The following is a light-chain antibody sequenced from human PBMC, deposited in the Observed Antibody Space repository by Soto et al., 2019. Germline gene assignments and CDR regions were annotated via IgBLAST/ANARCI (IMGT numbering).Light chain of an antibody. Sequence: DIQMTQSPSSLSASVGDRVTITCRASQSIXXXLNWYQQKPGKAPKLLIYAASSLQSGVPSRFSGSGSGTDFTXXISSLQPEDFATYYCQQSYSTPVTFGQGTKLEIK. CDR2: AAS. J-gene: IGKJ2*01. V-gene: IGKV1-39*01. CDR1: QSIXXX. CDR3: QQSYSTPVT.